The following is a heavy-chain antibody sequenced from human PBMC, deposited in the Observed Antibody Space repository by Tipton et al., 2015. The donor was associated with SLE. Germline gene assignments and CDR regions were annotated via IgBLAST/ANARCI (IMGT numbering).Heavy chain of an antibody. CDR1: GGSMTTRSYY. CDR2: INYSGRT. CDR3: ANYEGGTMFAL. Sequence: TLSLTCSVSGGSMTTRSYYWGWIRQPPGKGLEWIGSINYSGRTSFNPSLKSRGTISSDMSKNQFSLKLTSVTAADTAVYYCANYEGGTMFALWGQGTMVTVSS. D-gene: IGHD1-1*01. V-gene: IGHV4-39*07. J-gene: IGHJ3*01.